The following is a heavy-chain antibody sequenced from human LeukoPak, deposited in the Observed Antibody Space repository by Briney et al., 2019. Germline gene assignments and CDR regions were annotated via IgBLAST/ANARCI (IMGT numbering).Heavy chain of an antibody. CDR3: ARGARAGYNFEPFDY. Sequence: SETLSLTCTVSGGSMSSYYWSWIRQPPGKGLEWIGYIYYSGSTKYNPSLKSRVTISVDTSKNQFSLKLSSVTAADTAVYYCARGARAGYNFEPFDYWGQGTLVT. V-gene: IGHV4-59*08. J-gene: IGHJ4*02. CDR2: IYYSGST. CDR1: GGSMSSYY. D-gene: IGHD5-24*01.